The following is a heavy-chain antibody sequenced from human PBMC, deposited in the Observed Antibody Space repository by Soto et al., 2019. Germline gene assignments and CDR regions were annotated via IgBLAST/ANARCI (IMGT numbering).Heavy chain of an antibody. CDR1: GGTFSSYA. D-gene: IGHD3-10*01. CDR3: ARAHRGDYYYYYGMDV. CDR2: IIPIFGTA. V-gene: IGHV1-69*01. J-gene: IGHJ6*02. Sequence: SVKASCKASGGTFSSYAISWVRQAPGKGLEWMGGIIPIFGTANYAQKFQGRVTITADESTSTAYMGLSSLRSEDTAVYYCARAHRGDYYYYYGMDVWGQGTTVTVSS.